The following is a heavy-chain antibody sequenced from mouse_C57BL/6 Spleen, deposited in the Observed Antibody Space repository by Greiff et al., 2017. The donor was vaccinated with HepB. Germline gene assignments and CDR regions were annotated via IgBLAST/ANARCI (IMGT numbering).Heavy chain of an antibody. J-gene: IGHJ4*01. V-gene: IGHV1-55*01. CDR2: IYPGSGST. CDR3: ARSVDYDDAMDY. D-gene: IGHD2-4*01. CDR1: GYTFTSYW. Sequence: VQLQQPGAELVKPGASVKMSCKASGYTFTSYWITWVKQRPGQGLEWIGDIYPGSGSTNYNEKFKSKATLTVDTSSSTAYMQLSSLTSEDSAVYYCARSVDYDDAMDYWGQGTSVTVSS.